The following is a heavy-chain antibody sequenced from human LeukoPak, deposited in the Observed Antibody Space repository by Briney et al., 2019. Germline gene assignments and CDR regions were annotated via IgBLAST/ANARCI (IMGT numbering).Heavy chain of an antibody. CDR2: INPSDVDT. Sequence: GESLKISCKGSGYSFTTYWIGWVRQMPGKGLEWMGIINPSDVDTRYSPSFRGQVTISADKSTNTAYLQWSSLKASDTAVYYCASQSGPGVSLDYWGQGTLVTVSS. V-gene: IGHV5-51*01. J-gene: IGHJ4*02. CDR3: ASQSGPGVSLDY. D-gene: IGHD3-10*01. CDR1: GYSFTTYW.